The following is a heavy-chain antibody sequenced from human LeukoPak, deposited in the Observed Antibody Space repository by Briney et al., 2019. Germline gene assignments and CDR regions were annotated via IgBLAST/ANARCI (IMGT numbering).Heavy chain of an antibody. D-gene: IGHD3-22*01. CDR3: ARHRGLSGYYYAPGYYFDY. Sequence: KPSETLSLTCTVSGGSISSSSYYWGWIRQPPGKGLEWIGSIYYSGSTYYNPSLKSRVTISVDTSKNQFSLKLSSVTAADTAVYYCARHRGLSGYYYAPGYYFDYWGQGTLVTVSS. J-gene: IGHJ4*02. CDR1: GGSISSSSYY. CDR2: IYYSGST. V-gene: IGHV4-39*01.